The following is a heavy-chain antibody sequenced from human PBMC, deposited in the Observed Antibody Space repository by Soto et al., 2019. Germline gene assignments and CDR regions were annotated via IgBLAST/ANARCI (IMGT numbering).Heavy chain of an antibody. Sequence: PSETLSLTGTVSVGSFSSGSYYWSWVLQPPGKGLEWIGYIYYSGSTNYNPSLKSRVTISVDTSKNQFSLKLSSVTAADTAVYYCARELRYGFTMVRGVIIDWFDPWGQGTLVTVSS. D-gene: IGHD3-10*01. J-gene: IGHJ5*02. CDR1: VGSFSSGSYY. V-gene: IGHV4-61*01. CDR2: IYYSGST. CDR3: ARELRYGFTMVRGVIIDWFDP.